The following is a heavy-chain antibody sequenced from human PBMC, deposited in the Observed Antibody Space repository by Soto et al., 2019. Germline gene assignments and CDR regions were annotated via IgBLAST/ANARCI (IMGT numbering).Heavy chain of an antibody. CDR3: ARDDEGGSDCDLGY. J-gene: IGHJ4*02. D-gene: IGHD3-10*01. CDR1: GFTFSSYV. Sequence: QVQLVESGGGVVQPGRSLRLSCAASGFTFSSYVIHWVRQTPDKGLEWVAFISRDGSNEYYADSLKGRFTISRDNSKNTLYLGMNSLRAEDTAVYYCARDDEGGSDCDLGYWGQGTLVTVSS. CDR2: ISRDGSNE. V-gene: IGHV3-30*03.